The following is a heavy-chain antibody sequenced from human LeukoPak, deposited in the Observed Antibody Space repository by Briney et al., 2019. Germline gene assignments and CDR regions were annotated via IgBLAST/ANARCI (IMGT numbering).Heavy chain of an antibody. CDR3: ARVFSHYEFWSGYHDEYYFDY. Sequence: SETLSLTCAVSGVSISSGGYSWSWIRQPPGKGLEWIGYIYHSGNTYYNPSLKSRVTISVDRSKNQFSLKLSSVTAADTAVYYCARVFSHYEFWSGYHDEYYFDYWGQGTLVTVSS. V-gene: IGHV4-30-2*01. CDR1: GVSISSGGYS. D-gene: IGHD3-3*01. CDR2: IYHSGNT. J-gene: IGHJ4*02.